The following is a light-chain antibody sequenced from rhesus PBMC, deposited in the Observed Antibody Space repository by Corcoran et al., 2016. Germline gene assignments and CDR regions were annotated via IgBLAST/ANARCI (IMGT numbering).Light chain of an antibody. CDR1: QSLLYDSNNKNY. V-gene: IGKV4-1*01. Sequence: DIVMTQSPDSLAVSLGERVTINCKSSQSLLYDSNNKNYLAWYQQKPGQAPKLLIYWASPRESGVPNRFSGSGSGTDFTLTISGLQAEDVAVYYCQQYYGSPLTFGGGTKVEIK. CDR2: WAS. J-gene: IGKJ4*01. CDR3: QQYYGSPLT.